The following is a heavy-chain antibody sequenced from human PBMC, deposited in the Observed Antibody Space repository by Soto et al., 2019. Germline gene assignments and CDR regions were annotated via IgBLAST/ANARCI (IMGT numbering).Heavy chain of an antibody. Sequence: SETLSLTRTVSGASISGFYWSWIRKSAGKGLEWIGRIYATGTTDYNPSLKSRVMMSVDASKKQFSLKLRSVTAADTAVYYCVEGGTKTLRDWFDPWGQGISVTVSS. J-gene: IGHJ5*02. D-gene: IGHD1-1*01. V-gene: IGHV4-4*07. CDR1: GASISGFY. CDR2: IYATGTT. CDR3: VEGGTKTLRDWFDP.